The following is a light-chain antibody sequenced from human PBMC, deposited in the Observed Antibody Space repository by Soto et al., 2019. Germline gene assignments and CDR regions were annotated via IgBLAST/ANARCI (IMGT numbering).Light chain of an antibody. CDR3: HQYKTYWT. CDR2: AAS. Sequence: DIQMTQSPSSLSASVGDRVTITCRASQSISSYLNWYQQKPGKAPKLLIYAASTLQSGVPLRFSGSGSGTSFTLTISSLQPDDFATYYCHQYKTYWTFGHGTKVDIK. V-gene: IGKV1-9*01. CDR1: QSISSY. J-gene: IGKJ1*01.